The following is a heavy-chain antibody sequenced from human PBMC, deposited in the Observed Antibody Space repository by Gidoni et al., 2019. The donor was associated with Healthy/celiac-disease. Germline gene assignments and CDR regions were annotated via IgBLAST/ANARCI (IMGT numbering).Heavy chain of an antibody. CDR2: ISGSGGST. V-gene: IGHV3-23*01. J-gene: IGHJ6*02. CDR3: AKEAYYYGSGSYYLRSYYYGMDV. CDR1: GFTFSSSA. Sequence: EVQLLESGGGLVQPGGSLRLSCAASGFTFSSSAMSWVRQAPGKGLEWVSAISGSGGSTYYADSVKGRFTISRDNSKNTLYLQMNSLRAEDTAVYYCAKEAYYYGSGSYYLRSYYYGMDVWGQGTTVTVSS. D-gene: IGHD3-10*01.